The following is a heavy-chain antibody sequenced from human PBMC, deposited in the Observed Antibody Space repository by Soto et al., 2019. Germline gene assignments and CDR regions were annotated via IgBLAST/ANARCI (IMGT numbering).Heavy chain of an antibody. CDR3: ATGGAGGWGNWFDP. Sequence: ASVKVSCKASGYTFTSYAMHWVRQAPGQRLEWMGWINAGNGNTKYSQKFQGRVTITRDTSASTAYMELSSLRSEDTAVYYCATGGAGGWGNWFDPWGQGTLVTVSS. CDR1: GYTFTSYA. V-gene: IGHV1-3*01. J-gene: IGHJ5*02. CDR2: INAGNGNT. D-gene: IGHD6-19*01.